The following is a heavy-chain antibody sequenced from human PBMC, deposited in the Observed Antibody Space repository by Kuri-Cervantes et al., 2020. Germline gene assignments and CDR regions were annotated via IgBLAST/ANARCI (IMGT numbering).Heavy chain of an antibody. J-gene: IGHJ4*02. CDR2: IYHSGST. D-gene: IGHD2-2*01. CDR1: GYSISSGYY. V-gene: IGHV4-38-2*02. CDR3: ASSNIVVVPAAIGTFDY. Sequence: SETLSLTCTVSGYSISSGYYWGWIRQPPGKGLEWIGSIYHSGSTYYNPSLKSRVTISVDTSKNQFSLKLSSVTAADTAVYYCASSNIVVVPAAIGTFDYWGQGTLVTVSS.